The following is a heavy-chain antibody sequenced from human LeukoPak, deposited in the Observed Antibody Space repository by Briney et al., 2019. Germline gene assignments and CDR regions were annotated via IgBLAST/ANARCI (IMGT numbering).Heavy chain of an antibody. J-gene: IGHJ4*02. Sequence: GGSLRLSCTASGYSFSDYYMSWLRQAPGKGLEWLSYIGKSGTPVYYAASVRDRFTISRDNAKKLLYLKLNSLRVDDTAVYYCTRDFRRGAHHYWGQGTPVTVS. CDR3: TRDFRRGAHHY. CDR2: IGKSGTPV. CDR1: GYSFSDYY. V-gene: IGHV3-11*04. D-gene: IGHD3-10*01.